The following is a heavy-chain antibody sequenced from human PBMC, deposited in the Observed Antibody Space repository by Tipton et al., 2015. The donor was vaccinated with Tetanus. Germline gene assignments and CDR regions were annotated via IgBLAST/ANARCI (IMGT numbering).Heavy chain of an antibody. D-gene: IGHD1-26*01. J-gene: IGHJ4*02. CDR1: GGSISRGGYY. CDR2: IYNSGST. CDR3: ARDQARGARGWNYFDC. Sequence: TLSLTCTVSGGSISRGGYYWSWIRQQPRKGLEWIGDIYNSGSTYYNPSLKSRVTISVDTSKNQFSLKLNSVTAADTAVYYCARDQARGARGWNYFDCWGQGTLVTVSS. V-gene: IGHV4-31*03.